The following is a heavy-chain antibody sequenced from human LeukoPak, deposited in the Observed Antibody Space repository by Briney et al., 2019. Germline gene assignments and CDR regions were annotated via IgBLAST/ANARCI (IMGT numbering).Heavy chain of an antibody. D-gene: IGHD4-17*01. V-gene: IGHV3-21*01. CDR1: GFTFSSYS. CDR2: ISSSSSYI. J-gene: IGHJ6*02. CDR3: ARDGGQTTVTYYYYYGMDV. Sequence: ESGGGLVKPGGYLRLSCAASGFTFSSYSMNWVRQAPGKGLEWVSSISSSSSYIYYADSVKGRFTISRDNAKNSLYLQMNSLRAEDTAVYYCARDGGQTTVTYYYYYGMDVWGQGTTVTVSS.